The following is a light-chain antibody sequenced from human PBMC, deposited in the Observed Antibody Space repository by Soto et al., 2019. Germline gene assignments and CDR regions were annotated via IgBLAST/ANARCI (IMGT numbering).Light chain of an antibody. CDR3: SAYTSSSTFYV. CDR1: SSDVGGYNY. J-gene: IGLJ1*01. Sequence: QSFLTLPASVSGSPGQSITISCTGTSSDVGGYNYVSWYQQHPGKAPKIMIYEVSNRPSGVSNRFSGSKSGNTASLTISGLQDEDEADYYCSAYTSSSTFYVFGTGIKVTVL. V-gene: IGLV2-14*01. CDR2: EVS.